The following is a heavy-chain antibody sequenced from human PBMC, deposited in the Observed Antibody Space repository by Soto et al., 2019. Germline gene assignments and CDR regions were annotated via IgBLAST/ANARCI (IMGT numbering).Heavy chain of an antibody. Sequence: PSETLSLTCSVSGGSVRSGNHFWNWIRQPPGRGLEWLGYMYYTGVTNYNPSLKSRVSMSVDTSKDQFSLNLTSLTAADMAVYYCARGGEPLGYYGLDVWGQGTTVTVSS. J-gene: IGHJ6*02. CDR1: GGSVRSGNHF. CDR2: MYYTGVT. V-gene: IGHV4-61*01. CDR3: ARGGEPLGYYGLDV.